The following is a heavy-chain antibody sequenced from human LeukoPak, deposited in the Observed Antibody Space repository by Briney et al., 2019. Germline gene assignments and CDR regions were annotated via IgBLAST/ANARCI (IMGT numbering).Heavy chain of an antibody. J-gene: IGHJ6*03. D-gene: IGHD1-26*01. CDR2: ITSGSSYI. CDR1: GFTFSSYN. CDR3: ARDPYSGSYGNYYYYFMDV. Sequence: GGSLRLSCAASGFTFSSYNMNWVRQAPGKGLEWVSSITSGSSYIYYADSVKGRFTLSRDNAKNSLYLQMNSLRAEDTAVYYCARDPYSGSYGNYYYYFMDVWGKGTTVTISS. V-gene: IGHV3-21*01.